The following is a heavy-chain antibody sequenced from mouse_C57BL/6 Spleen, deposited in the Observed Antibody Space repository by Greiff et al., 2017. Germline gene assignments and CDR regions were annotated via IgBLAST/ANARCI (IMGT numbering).Heavy chain of an antibody. CDR2: IYPGSGST. Sequence: VQLQQSGAELVKPGASVKMSCKASGYTFTSYWITWVKQRPGQGLEWIGDIYPGSGSTNYNEKFKSKATLTVDTSSSTAYMQLSSLTSEDSAVYYCARTNYDGYYVLFAYWGQGTLVTVSA. J-gene: IGHJ3*01. V-gene: IGHV1-55*01. CDR1: GYTFTSYW. CDR3: ARTNYDGYYVLFAY. D-gene: IGHD2-3*01.